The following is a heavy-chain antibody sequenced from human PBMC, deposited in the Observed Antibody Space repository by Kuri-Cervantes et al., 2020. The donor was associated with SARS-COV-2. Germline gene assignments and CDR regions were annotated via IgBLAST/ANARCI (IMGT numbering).Heavy chain of an antibody. CDR2: VSYNGTNK. V-gene: IGHV3-30-3*01. Sequence: GESLKISCTASGFNYLNYAIHWVRQAPGTGLEWVAVVSYNGTNKYYADSVKGRFTISRDNSRNIVYLQMSSLRPEDTALYYCTREAYDYNMGFDSWGQGTLVTVS. CDR1: GFNYLNYA. CDR3: TREAYDYNMGFDS. D-gene: IGHD4-11*01. J-gene: IGHJ4*02.